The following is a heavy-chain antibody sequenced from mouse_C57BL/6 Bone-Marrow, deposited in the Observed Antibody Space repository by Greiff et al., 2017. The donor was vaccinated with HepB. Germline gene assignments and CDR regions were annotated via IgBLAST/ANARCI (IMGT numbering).Heavy chain of an antibody. CDR2: INPSNGGT. D-gene: IGHD1-1*01. CDR1: GYTFTSYW. Sequence: QVQLQQPGTELVKPGASVKLSCKASGYTFTSYWMHWVKQRPGQGLEWIGIINPSNGGTNYNEKFESKATLTVDKYSNTAYMRLSSLTSEDSAVYYCASITTVPHYAMDYWGQGTSVTVSS. J-gene: IGHJ4*01. V-gene: IGHV1-53*01. CDR3: ASITTVPHYAMDY.